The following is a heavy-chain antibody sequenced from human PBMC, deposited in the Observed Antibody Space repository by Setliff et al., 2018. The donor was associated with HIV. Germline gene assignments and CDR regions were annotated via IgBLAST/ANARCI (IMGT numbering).Heavy chain of an antibody. D-gene: IGHD3-3*01. CDR1: GFTFISYA. V-gene: IGHV3-30*04. J-gene: IGHJ6*04. CDR2: ISYDGSNK. Sequence: GGSLRLSCAASGFTFISYAMHWVRQAPGKGLEWVAVISYDGSNKYYADSVKGRFTISRDNSKNTLYLQMNSLRAEDTAVYYCARSPSYYDFWSGPGDVWGKGTTVTVSS. CDR3: ARSPSYYDFWSGPGDV.